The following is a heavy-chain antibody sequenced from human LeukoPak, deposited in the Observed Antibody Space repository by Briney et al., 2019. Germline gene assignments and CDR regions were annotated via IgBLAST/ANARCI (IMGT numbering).Heavy chain of an antibody. CDR1: GFTFSSYA. V-gene: IGHV3-23*01. Sequence: GGPLRLSCAASGFTFSSYAMSWVRQAPGKGLEWVSAISGSGGSTYYADSVKGRFTISRDNSKNTLYVQMNSLRAEDTAVYYCAKDSYGDYIFDYWGQGTLVTVSS. CDR3: AKDSYGDYIFDY. D-gene: IGHD4-17*01. CDR2: ISGSGGST. J-gene: IGHJ4*02.